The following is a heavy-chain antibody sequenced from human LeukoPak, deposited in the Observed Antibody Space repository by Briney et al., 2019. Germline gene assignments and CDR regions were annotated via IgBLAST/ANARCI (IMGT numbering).Heavy chain of an antibody. CDR3: ARETDYYGSGSYFIDY. CDR1: GFTFSSYR. J-gene: IGHJ4*02. Sequence: GGSLRLSCVASGFTFSSYRMNWIRQAPGKGLEWVSSISSSSYRYYADSVKGRFTISRDNAKNSLYLQMNSLRAEDTAVYYCARETDYYGSGSYFIDYWGQGTLVTVSS. D-gene: IGHD3-10*01. CDR2: ISSSSYR. V-gene: IGHV3-21*01.